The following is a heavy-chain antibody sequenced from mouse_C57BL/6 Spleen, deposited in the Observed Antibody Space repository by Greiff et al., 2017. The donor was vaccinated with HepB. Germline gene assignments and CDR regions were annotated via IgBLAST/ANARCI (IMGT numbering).Heavy chain of an antibody. V-gene: IGHV1-52*01. Sequence: QVQLQQPGAELVRPGSSVKLSCKASGYTFTSYWMHWVKQRPIQGLEWIGNIDPSDSETHYNQKFKDKATLTVDKSSSTAYMQLSSLTSEDSAVYYCARSGGYGSSHWYFDVWGTGTTVTVSS. CDR2: IDPSDSET. CDR1: GYTFTSYW. J-gene: IGHJ1*03. CDR3: ARSGGYGSSHWYFDV. D-gene: IGHD1-1*01.